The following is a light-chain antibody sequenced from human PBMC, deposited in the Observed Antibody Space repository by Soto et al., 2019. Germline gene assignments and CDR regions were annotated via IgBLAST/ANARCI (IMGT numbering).Light chain of an antibody. Sequence: DIQMTQSPSSLSASVGDRVTVTCRASQSITRHLNWYQQKPGKAPKFLIYEASSLQSGVPSRFSGSGSGTDFTLSISSLQPEDFATYYCQESHSSSWTFGQGTNVEIK. J-gene: IGKJ1*01. CDR2: EAS. CDR1: QSITRH. V-gene: IGKV1-39*01. CDR3: QESHSSSWT.